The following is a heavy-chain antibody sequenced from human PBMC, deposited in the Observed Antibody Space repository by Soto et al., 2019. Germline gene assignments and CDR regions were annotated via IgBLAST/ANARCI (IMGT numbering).Heavy chain of an antibody. CDR3: ARDSSSPGQFAY. CDR2: ISDSGTTK. CDR1: GFTFSDYY. Sequence: QVQLVESGGGLVKPGGSLRLSCAASGFTFSDYYMSWIRQAPGKGLEWISHISDSGTTKHYADSVKGRFTISRDNAKNSLFLQMSSLRADDTAVYYCARDSSSPGQFAYWGQGTLITVSS. J-gene: IGHJ1*01. D-gene: IGHD6-6*01. V-gene: IGHV3-11*01.